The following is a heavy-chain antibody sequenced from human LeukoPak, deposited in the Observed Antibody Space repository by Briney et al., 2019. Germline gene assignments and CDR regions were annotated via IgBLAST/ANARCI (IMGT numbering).Heavy chain of an antibody. Sequence: GGSLRLSCAASGFTFSSYAMSWVRQAPGKGLEWVSAISGSGGSTYYADSVKGRFTISRDNSKNTLYLQMNSLRAEDTAVYYCAKDRAWGYYGSSGYSLMDVWGQGTTVTVSS. CDR1: GFTFSSYA. V-gene: IGHV3-23*01. CDR3: AKDRAWGYYGSSGYSLMDV. D-gene: IGHD3-22*01. CDR2: ISGSGGST. J-gene: IGHJ6*02.